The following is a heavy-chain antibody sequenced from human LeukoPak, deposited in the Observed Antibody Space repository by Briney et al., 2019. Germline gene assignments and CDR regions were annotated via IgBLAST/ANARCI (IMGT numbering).Heavy chain of an antibody. J-gene: IGHJ4*02. Sequence: GGSLRLSCAASGFTLSSYAMTWVRQAPGRGLEWVSSVDGGGGGTYYADSVKGRFTISRDNSKNTLYLQMNSLRAEDTAVYYCARDDGYCGGDCYSIFDYWGQGTLVTVSS. V-gene: IGHV3-23*01. CDR2: VDGGGGGT. CDR3: ARDDGYCGGDCYSIFDY. D-gene: IGHD2-21*02. CDR1: GFTLSSYA.